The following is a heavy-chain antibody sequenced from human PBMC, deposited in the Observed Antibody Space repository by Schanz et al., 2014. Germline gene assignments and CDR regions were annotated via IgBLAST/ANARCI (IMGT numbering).Heavy chain of an antibody. J-gene: IGHJ6*02. CDR2: ISANSGGT. CDR3: ARALFGSGHGDV. D-gene: IGHD3-10*01. V-gene: IGHV1-2*02. Sequence: QVQLVQSGAEVKKPGASVKVSCKASGYTFTDYYIHWVRQAPGQGLEWMGWISANSGGTNYAQKLPGRVTMTRDTTVSTAYMEQSRLKSDDTAVYYCARALFGSGHGDVWGQGTTVTVSS. CDR1: GYTFTDYY.